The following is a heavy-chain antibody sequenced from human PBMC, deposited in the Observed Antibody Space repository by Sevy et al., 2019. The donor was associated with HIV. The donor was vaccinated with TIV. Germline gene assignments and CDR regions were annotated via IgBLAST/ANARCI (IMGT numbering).Heavy chain of an antibody. J-gene: IGHJ4*02. V-gene: IGHV1-69*06. D-gene: IGHD2-21*02. CDR1: GGTFSSYA. CDR2: IIPIFGTA. CDR3: ARGLVYCGGDCFDY. Sequence: ASVKVSCKASGGTFSSYAISWVRQAPGQGLEWMGGIIPIFGTANYAHRFQGRVTITADKSTSTAYMELSSLRSEDTAVYYCARGLVYCGGDCFDYWGQGTLVTVSS.